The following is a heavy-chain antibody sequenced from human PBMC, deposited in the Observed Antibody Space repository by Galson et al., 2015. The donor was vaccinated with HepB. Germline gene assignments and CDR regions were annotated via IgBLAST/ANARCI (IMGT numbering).Heavy chain of an antibody. J-gene: IGHJ6*02. CDR2: ISWNSGSI. CDR3: AKDIGVVRGLPYYYYYYGMDV. CDR1: GFTFDDYA. Sequence: SLRLSCAASGFTFDDYAMHWVRQAPGKGLEWVSGISWNSGSIGYADSVKGRFTISRDNAKNSLYLQMNSLRAEDTALYYCAKDIGVVRGLPYYYYYYGMDVWGQGTTVTVSS. V-gene: IGHV3-9*01. D-gene: IGHD4-23*01.